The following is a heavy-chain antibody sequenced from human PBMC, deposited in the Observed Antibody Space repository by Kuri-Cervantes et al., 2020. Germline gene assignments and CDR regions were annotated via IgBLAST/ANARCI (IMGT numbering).Heavy chain of an antibody. D-gene: IGHD1-1*01. J-gene: IGHJ4*02. CDR1: GFTFSSYD. CDR3: AKEQWPGDWNDAGRGGADY. CDR2: IGTAGDT. Sequence: GGSLRLSCAASGFTFSSYDMHWVRQATGKGLEWVSAIGTAGDTYYPGSVKGRFTISRENAKNSLYLQMNSLRAEDTAVYYCAKEQWPGDWNDAGRGGADYWGQGTLVTVSS. V-gene: IGHV3-13*01.